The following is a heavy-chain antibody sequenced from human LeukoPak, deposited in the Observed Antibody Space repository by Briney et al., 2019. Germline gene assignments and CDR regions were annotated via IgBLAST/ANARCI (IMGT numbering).Heavy chain of an antibody. V-gene: IGHV1-2*02. D-gene: IGHD6-6*01. Sequence: ASVKVSCKASGYTFTSYYIHWVRQAPGQGLEWMGWINPNSGGTNYAQKFQGRVTMTRDTSISTAYMELSRLRSDDTAVYYCARDKGSIAAPFDYWGQGTLVTVSS. CDR2: INPNSGGT. CDR3: ARDKGSIAAPFDY. J-gene: IGHJ4*02. CDR1: GYTFTSYY.